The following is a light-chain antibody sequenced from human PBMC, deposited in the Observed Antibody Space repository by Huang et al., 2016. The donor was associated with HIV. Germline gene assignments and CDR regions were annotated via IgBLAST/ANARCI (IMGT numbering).Light chain of an antibody. CDR3: LQADISPRS. V-gene: IGKV1-12*01. J-gene: IGKJ5*01. CDR2: SAS. CDR1: QDISIW. Sequence: DIQMTQSPSSVSASEGDTVPITCRASQDISIWLAWYQQKPREAPTLLIHSASILVSGVPSRFSGSGSGTNFSLTSNGLRPDDFATYYCLQADISPRSFGQGTRLDIQ.